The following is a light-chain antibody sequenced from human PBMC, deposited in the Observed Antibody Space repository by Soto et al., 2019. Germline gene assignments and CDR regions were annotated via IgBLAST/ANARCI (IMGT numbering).Light chain of an antibody. V-gene: IGKV1-5*03. CDR1: QSISSW. CDR2: KAS. J-gene: IGKJ1*01. Sequence: DIQMTQSPSTLSASVGDRVTINCRASQSISSWLALYQQKPGKAPKLLIYKASSLESGVPARFSGSGSGPEFTLTISSLQPDDFATYYCQQYNSYARTFVPGTKMEIK. CDR3: QQYNSYART.